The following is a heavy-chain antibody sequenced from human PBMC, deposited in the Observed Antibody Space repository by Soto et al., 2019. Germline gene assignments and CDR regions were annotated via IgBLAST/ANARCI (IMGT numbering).Heavy chain of an antibody. V-gene: IGHV1-3*01. J-gene: IGHJ6*03. Sequence: ASVKVSCKASGYTFTSYAMHWVRHAPGHRLEWMGWIDAGDGYTKYSQRFQGRVTITRDTSASTAYMELSSLRSEDTAVYYCAREYSYGSITHYYYYYMDVWGKGTTVTVSS. CDR3: AREYSYGSITHYYYYYMDV. CDR1: GYTFTSYA. D-gene: IGHD5-18*01. CDR2: IDAGDGYT.